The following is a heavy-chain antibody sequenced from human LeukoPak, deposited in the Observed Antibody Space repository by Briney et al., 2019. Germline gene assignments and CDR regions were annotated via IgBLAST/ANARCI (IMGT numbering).Heavy chain of an antibody. CDR1: GYSISRDYF. V-gene: IGHV4-38-2*02. Sequence: PSETLSLTCSVSGYSISRDYFWGWIRQPPGKELEWIGSIYHSGSTYYNPSLESRVTISVDTSKNQFSLKLSSVTAADTAVYYCARVPNSMVRGAANWFDPWGQGTLVTVSS. CDR2: IYHSGST. J-gene: IGHJ5*02. CDR3: ARVPNSMVRGAANWFDP. D-gene: IGHD3-10*01.